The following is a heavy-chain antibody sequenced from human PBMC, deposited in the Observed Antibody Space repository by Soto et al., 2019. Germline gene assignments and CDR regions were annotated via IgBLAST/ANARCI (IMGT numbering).Heavy chain of an antibody. CDR2: IYYSGST. CDR3: ARLGIAVAGTGYYYYGIDV. V-gene: IGHV4-39*01. CDR1: GGSISSSSYY. Sequence: SETLSLTCTVSGGSISSSSYYWGWIRQPPGKELEWIGSIYYSGSTYYNPSLKSRVTISVDTSKNQFSLKLSSVTAADTAVYFCARLGIAVAGTGYYYYGIDVWGQGTTVTVSS. D-gene: IGHD6-19*01. J-gene: IGHJ6*02.